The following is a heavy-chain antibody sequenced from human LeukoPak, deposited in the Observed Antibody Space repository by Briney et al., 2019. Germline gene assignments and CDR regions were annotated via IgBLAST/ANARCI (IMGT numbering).Heavy chain of an antibody. J-gene: IGHJ5*02. CDR2: IIPIFGTA. V-gene: IGHV1-69*05. CDR3: AISPVVLATAIPREDWFDP. Sequence: SVKVSCKASGGTFNNYAINWVRQAPGQGLEWMRRIIPIFGTANHAQKFQGRVTITTDESTSTAYMELSSLRSEDTAMYYCAISPVVLATAIPREDWFDPWGQETLVTVSS. D-gene: IGHD2-21*02. CDR1: GGTFNNYA.